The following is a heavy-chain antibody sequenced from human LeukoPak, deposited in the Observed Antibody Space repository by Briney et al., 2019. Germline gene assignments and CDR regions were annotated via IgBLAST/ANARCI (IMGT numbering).Heavy chain of an antibody. CDR1: GGSISSYY. CDR3: ARDNYDSSGYLDY. J-gene: IGHJ4*02. Sequence: SETLSLTCTVSGGSISSYYWSWIRQPPGKGLEWIGYIYYSGSTNYNPSLKSRVTISVDTSKNQFSLKLSSVTAADTAVYYCARDNYDSSGYLDYWGQGTLVTVSS. CDR2: IYYSGST. V-gene: IGHV4-59*01. D-gene: IGHD3-22*01.